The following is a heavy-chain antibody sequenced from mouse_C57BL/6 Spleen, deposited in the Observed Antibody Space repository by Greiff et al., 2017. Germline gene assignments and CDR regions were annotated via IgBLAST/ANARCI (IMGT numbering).Heavy chain of an antibody. CDR1: GFSLTSYG. J-gene: IGHJ2*01. CDR3: ASLYGNYNY. D-gene: IGHD2-1*01. CDR2: IWSGGST. Sequence: QVQLKESGPGLVQPSQSLSITCTVSGFSLTSYGVHWVRQSPGKGLEWLGVIWSGGSTDYTAAFISRLSISKDNSKSQVFFKMNSLQADDTAIYYCASLYGNYNYWGQGTTLTVSS. V-gene: IGHV2-2*01.